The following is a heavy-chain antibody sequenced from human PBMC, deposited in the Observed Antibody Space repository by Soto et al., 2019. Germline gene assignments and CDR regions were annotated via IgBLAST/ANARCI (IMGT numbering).Heavy chain of an antibody. J-gene: IGHJ4*02. D-gene: IGHD2-2*01. Sequence: VQLLESGGGLVQPGGSLRLSCAASGFTFNNYAMTWVRQAPGKGLEWVSTISDNGGSTYYADSVKGRFTISRDNSKKTLYLQMNSLRAEDTAVYYCAKGLVPAAKTSLNDYWGQGTLVTVSS. CDR1: GFTFNNYA. V-gene: IGHV3-23*01. CDR3: AKGLVPAAKTSLNDY. CDR2: ISDNGGST.